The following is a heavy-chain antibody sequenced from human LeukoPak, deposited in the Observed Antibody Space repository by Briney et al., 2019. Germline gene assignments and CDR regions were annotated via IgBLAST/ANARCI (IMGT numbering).Heavy chain of an antibody. CDR1: GFTFSSYA. Sequence: GGSLRLSCSASGFTFSSYAMHSVRQAPGKGLEYVSAISSNGGSTYYADSVKGRFTISRDNSKNTLYLQMSSLRAEDTAVYYCVKVVRGVYDYWGQGTLVTVSS. CDR2: ISSNGGST. CDR3: VKVVRGVYDY. D-gene: IGHD3-10*01. J-gene: IGHJ4*02. V-gene: IGHV3-64D*06.